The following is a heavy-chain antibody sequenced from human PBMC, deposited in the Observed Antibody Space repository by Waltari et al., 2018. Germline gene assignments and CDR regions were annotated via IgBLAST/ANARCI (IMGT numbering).Heavy chain of an antibody. Sequence: ELQLVDSGGGLVKPGGSLRLHCAASGFTFSSYSLNWVRRPPGKGLEWVSSISSSSSYIYYADSVKGRFTISRDNAKNSLYLQMNSLRAEDTAVYYCARDSVVVAATHFDYWGQGTLVTVSS. CDR3: ARDSVVVAATHFDY. CDR1: GFTFSSYS. V-gene: IGHV3-21*01. J-gene: IGHJ4*02. CDR2: ISSSSSYI. D-gene: IGHD2-15*01.